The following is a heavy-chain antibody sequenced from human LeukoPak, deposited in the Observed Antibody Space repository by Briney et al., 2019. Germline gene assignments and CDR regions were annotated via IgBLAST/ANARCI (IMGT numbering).Heavy chain of an antibody. D-gene: IGHD3-10*01. J-gene: IGHJ6*03. CDR1: VGSFSGYY. Sequence: PSETLSLTCAVYVGSFSGYYWSWLRQPPGKGLEWIGEINHSGSTNYNSSLKSRVTISVDTSKKQLSLKLSSVTAADTAVYYCARGYYGSGSHCCHMDVWGKGTTITVS. CDR3: ARGYYGSGSHCCHMDV. V-gene: IGHV4-34*01. CDR2: INHSGST.